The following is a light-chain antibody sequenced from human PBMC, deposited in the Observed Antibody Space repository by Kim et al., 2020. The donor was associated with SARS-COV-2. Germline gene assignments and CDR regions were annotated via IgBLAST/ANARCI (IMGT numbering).Light chain of an antibody. Sequence: EIVLTQSPGTLSLSLGQRATLSCRASQSVSSGNLAWYQQKPGQAPRLLIYGASSRATGIPDRFSGGGSGTDFTLTINRLEPEDFAVYYCQQYAESPYTFGQGTKLEI. CDR1: QSVSSGN. J-gene: IGKJ2*01. CDR3: QQYAESPYT. V-gene: IGKV3-20*01. CDR2: GAS.